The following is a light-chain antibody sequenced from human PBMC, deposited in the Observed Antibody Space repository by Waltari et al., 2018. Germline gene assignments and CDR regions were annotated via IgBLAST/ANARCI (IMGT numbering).Light chain of an antibody. J-gene: IGLJ2*01. CDR3: LVWHSTTDHHGV. V-gene: IGLV3-21*04. CDR2: YDS. CDR1: HIGRQS. Sequence: SYVVTQSPSVSVAPGETARITWGGDHIGRQSVPWYQQRPGQAPVLVISYDSDRPSGIPERFSGSNSGNTATLTISWVEADDEADYYCLVWHSTTDHHGVFGGGTKLTVL.